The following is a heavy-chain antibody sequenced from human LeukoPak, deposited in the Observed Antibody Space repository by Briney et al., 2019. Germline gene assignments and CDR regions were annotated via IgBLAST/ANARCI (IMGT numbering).Heavy chain of an antibody. CDR3: ARGEVDSGFDY. V-gene: IGHV1-18*01. CDR2: ISAYNGNT. D-gene: IGHD3-10*01. Sequence: GASVKVSCKASGYTFTSYGISWVQQAPGQGREGMGWISAYNGNTNYAQKLQGRGTMTTDTSTSAAYMELRSLRSDDTAVYYCARGEVDSGFDYWGQGTLVTVSS. CDR1: GYTFTSYG. J-gene: IGHJ4*02.